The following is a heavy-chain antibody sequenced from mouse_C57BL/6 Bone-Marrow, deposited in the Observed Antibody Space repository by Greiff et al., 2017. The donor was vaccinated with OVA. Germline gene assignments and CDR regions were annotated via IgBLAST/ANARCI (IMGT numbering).Heavy chain of an antibody. CDR2: IYPRSGNT. CDR1: GYTFTRYG. J-gene: IGHJ3*01. D-gene: IGHD4-1*01. CDR3: AKTGTFAY. V-gene: IGHV1-81*01. Sequence: VKLMESGAELARPGASVKLSCKASGYTFTRYGISWVKQRPGQGLEWIGEIYPRSGNTYYNEKFKGKATLTADKSSSTAYMDLRSLTSEDSAVYFCAKTGTFAYWGQGTLVTVSA.